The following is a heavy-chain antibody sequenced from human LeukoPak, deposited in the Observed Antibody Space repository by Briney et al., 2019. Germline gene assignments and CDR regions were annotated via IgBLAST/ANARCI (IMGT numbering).Heavy chain of an antibody. CDR3: ATSPYCSSTSWYRAFYI. Sequence: SETLSLTCAVYGGSFSGYYWSWIRQPPGKGLEWIGEINHSGSTNYNPSLKSRVTISVDTSKNQFSLKLSSVTAADTAVYYCATSPYCSSTSWYRAFYIWGQGTMVTVSS. V-gene: IGHV4-34*01. CDR1: GGSFSGYY. D-gene: IGHD2-2*01. CDR2: INHSGST. J-gene: IGHJ3*02.